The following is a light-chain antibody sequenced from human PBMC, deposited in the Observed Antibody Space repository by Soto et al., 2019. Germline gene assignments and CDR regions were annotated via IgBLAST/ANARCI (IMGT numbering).Light chain of an antibody. CDR1: QSFSSSY. V-gene: IGKV3-20*01. CDR3: QQYGSSPPYT. J-gene: IGKJ2*01. CDR2: DAS. Sequence: EIVLTQSPGTLSLSPGERATLSCRASQSFSSSYLAWYQQKPGQAPRLLIYDASSRATGIPDRFSGSGSGTDFTLTISRLEPDDFAVYYCQQYGSSPPYTFGQGTKLEIK.